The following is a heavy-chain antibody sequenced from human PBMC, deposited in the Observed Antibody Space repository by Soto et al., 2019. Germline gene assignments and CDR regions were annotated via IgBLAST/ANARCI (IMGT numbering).Heavy chain of an antibody. CDR2: IYYSGST. D-gene: IGHD6-13*01. V-gene: IGHV4-61*01. J-gene: IGHJ6*02. CDR3: ARGGQQLTGDYYYYGMDV. CDR1: GGSVSSGSYY. Sequence: PSETLSLTCTVSGGSVSSGSYYLRWIRQPPGKGLEWIGYIYYSGSTNYNPSLKSRVTISVDTSKNQFSLKLSSVTAADTAVYYCARGGQQLTGDYYYYGMDVWGQGTTVTVSS.